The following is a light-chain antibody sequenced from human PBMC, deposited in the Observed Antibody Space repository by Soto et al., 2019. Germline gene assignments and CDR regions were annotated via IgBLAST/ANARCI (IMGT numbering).Light chain of an antibody. Sequence: QSALTQPASVSGSPGQSITISCTGTNSDVGASNYVSWYQQHPGKAPKLMIYDVINRPSGVSNRFSGSKSGNTASLTISGLQAEDEADYYCSSYTASSTLDVFGTGTKLTVL. CDR2: DVI. CDR1: NSDVGASNY. V-gene: IGLV2-14*01. J-gene: IGLJ1*01. CDR3: SSYTASSTLDV.